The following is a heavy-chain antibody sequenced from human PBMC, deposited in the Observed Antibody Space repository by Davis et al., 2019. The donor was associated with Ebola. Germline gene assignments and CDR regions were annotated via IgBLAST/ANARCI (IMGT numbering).Heavy chain of an antibody. J-gene: IGHJ3*02. Sequence: ASVKVSCKVSGDALTEISLHWVRQAPGKGLEWMGGFDPEHGKTIYAQKFQGRVTVTRDTSTTTVYMDLSSLRSEDTALYYCTTPGGQDSGYDVFDIWGQGTMVTVSS. D-gene: IGHD5-12*01. V-gene: IGHV1-24*01. CDR2: FDPEHGKT. CDR3: TTPGGQDSGYDVFDI. CDR1: GDALTEIS.